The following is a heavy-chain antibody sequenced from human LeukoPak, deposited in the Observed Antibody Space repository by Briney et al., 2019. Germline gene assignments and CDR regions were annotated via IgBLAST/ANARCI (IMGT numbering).Heavy chain of an antibody. J-gene: IGHJ4*02. V-gene: IGHV3-9*01. D-gene: IGHD2-2*01. Sequence: GGSLRLSCAASGFTFDEYAMYWVRQPPGKGLEWVSGISWDSGSIGYADSVKGRFTISRDNAKSSLYLQMNSLRAEDTALYYCTKARYCSSAPCPFDYWGQGTLVTVSS. CDR2: ISWDSGSI. CDR1: GFTFDEYA. CDR3: TKARYCSSAPCPFDY.